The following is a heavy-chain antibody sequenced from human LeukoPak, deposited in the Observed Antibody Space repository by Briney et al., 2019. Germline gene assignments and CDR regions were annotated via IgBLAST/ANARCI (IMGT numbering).Heavy chain of an antibody. CDR1: GDTFGRYW. V-gene: IGHV3-7*03. D-gene: IGHD6-19*01. Sequence: GGSLRLSCAASGDTFGRYWMSWVRQAPGKGLEWVANINQHGSEKYYGDSVKGRFTISRDNAKNSLYLQMNSLRAEDTAVYYCARDSFNSGQALGIEGSGWYSAFDIWGQGTMVTVSS. CDR3: ARDSFNSGQALGIEGSGWYSAFDI. CDR2: INQHGSEK. J-gene: IGHJ3*02.